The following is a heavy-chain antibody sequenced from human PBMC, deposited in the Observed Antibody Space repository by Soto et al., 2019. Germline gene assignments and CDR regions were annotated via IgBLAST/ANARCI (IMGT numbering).Heavy chain of an antibody. Sequence: GVSLRLSCAACGLTFSSYSTNWVRQAPGKGLEWVSYISSSSSTIYYADSVKGRFTISRDNAKNSLYLQMNSLRDEDTAVYYCAREGGNLNWFDPWGQGTLVTVSS. J-gene: IGHJ5*02. V-gene: IGHV3-48*02. CDR2: ISSSSSTI. CDR3: AREGGNLNWFDP. D-gene: IGHD1-26*01. CDR1: GLTFSSYS.